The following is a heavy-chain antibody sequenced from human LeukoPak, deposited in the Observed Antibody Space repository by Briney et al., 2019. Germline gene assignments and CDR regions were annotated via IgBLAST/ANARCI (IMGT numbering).Heavy chain of an antibody. J-gene: IGHJ6*02. V-gene: IGHV3-30*18. CDR3: AKGGITYNYYGMDV. CDR2: ISYDEGKR. D-gene: IGHD3-10*01. CDR1: GFTFSSYA. Sequence: GGSLRLSCTASGFTFSSYAMHWARQAPGKGLEWVAVISYDEGKRYYADSVKGRFTISRDNSKNTLHLQMSSLRAEDTAVYFCAKGGITYNYYGMDVWGQGTTVTVSS.